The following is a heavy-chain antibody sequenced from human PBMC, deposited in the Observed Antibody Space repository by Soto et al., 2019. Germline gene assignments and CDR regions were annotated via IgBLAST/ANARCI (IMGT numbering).Heavy chain of an antibody. CDR3: ARDQRAVAGTGRPDGYFQH. CDR1: GFTFSSYG. V-gene: IGHV3-33*01. CDR2: IWYDGSNK. J-gene: IGHJ1*01. Sequence: QVQLVESGGGVVQPGRSLRLSCAASGFTFSSYGMHWVRQAPGKGLEWVAVIWYDGSNKYYADSVKGRFTISRDNSKNTLYLQMNSLRAEDTAVYYCARDQRAVAGTGRPDGYFQHWGQGSLVTVSS. D-gene: IGHD6-19*01.